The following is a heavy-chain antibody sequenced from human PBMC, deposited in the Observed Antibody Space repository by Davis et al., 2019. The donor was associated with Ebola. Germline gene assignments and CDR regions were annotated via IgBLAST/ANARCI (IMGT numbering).Heavy chain of an antibody. CDR2: INHSGST. V-gene: IGHV4-34*01. CDR1: GGSISSYY. J-gene: IGHJ6*02. Sequence: SETLSLTCTVSGGSISSYYWSWIRQSPGKGLEWIGEINHSGSTNYNPSLKSRVTISVDTSKNQFSLKLSSVTAADTAVYYCARFVVYALYYYGMDVWGQGTTVTVSS. D-gene: IGHD2-8*02. CDR3: ARFVVYALYYYGMDV.